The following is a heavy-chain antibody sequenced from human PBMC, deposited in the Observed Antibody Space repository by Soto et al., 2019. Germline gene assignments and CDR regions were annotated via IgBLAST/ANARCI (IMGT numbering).Heavy chain of an antibody. CDR1: GYTFTSYG. CDR2: ISAYNGNT. Sequence: GASVKVSCKASGYTFTSYGISWVRQAPGQGLEWMGWISAYNGNTRNAQKFQGRVTITADESTSTAYMELSSLRSEDTAVYYCARGNHRWLQLWYFDLWGRGTLVTVSS. CDR3: ARGNHRWLQLWYFDL. J-gene: IGHJ2*01. V-gene: IGHV1-18*01. D-gene: IGHD5-12*01.